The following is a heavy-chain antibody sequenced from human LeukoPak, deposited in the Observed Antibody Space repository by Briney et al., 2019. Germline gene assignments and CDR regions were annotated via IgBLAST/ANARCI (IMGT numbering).Heavy chain of an antibody. J-gene: IGHJ4*02. CDR1: GYTFTGYY. CDR2: INPNSGGT. V-gene: IGHV1-2*02. D-gene: IGHD2-2*01. Sequence: ASVKVSCKASGYTFTGYYMHWVRQAPGQGLEWMGWINPNSGGTNYAQKFQGRVTMTRDTSISTAYMELSRLRSDDTAVYYCARGSGYCSSTSCYDGLDFDYWGQGTLVTVSS. CDR3: ARGSGYCSSTSCYDGLDFDY.